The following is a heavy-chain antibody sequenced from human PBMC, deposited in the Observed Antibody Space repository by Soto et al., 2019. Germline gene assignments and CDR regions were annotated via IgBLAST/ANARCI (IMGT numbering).Heavy chain of an antibody. CDR1: GGSISSSSFH. V-gene: IGHV4-39*01. Sequence: QLQLQESGPGLVKPSETLSLTCTVSGGSISSSSFHWGWIRQPPGKGLEWIGSIYYSGGTYYSPSLKSRVTISVDTSKNRFSLKLSSVTAADTAVYFCARRERAAGTDWWFDPWGQGTLVTVSS. J-gene: IGHJ5*02. CDR2: IYYSGGT. CDR3: ARRERAAGTDWWFDP. D-gene: IGHD6-13*01.